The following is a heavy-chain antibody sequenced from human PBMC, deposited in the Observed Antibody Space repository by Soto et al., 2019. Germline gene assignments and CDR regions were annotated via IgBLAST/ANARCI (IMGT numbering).Heavy chain of an antibody. V-gene: IGHV3-23*01. CDR2: IIGSGGAT. CDR3: AKSGDVSTTYFDS. J-gene: IGHJ4*01. CDR1: GFTFSNYA. Sequence: GGSLRLSCAASGFTFSNYAMSWVRQAPGKGLESISSIIGSGGATYYADSVKGRFTISRDNSKNTLCLQINSLRAEDTAVYYCAKSGDVSTTYFDSWGQEPRSPSPQ. D-gene: IGHD1-26*01.